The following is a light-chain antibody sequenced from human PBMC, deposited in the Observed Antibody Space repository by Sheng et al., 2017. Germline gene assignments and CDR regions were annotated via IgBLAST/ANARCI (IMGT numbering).Light chain of an antibody. Sequence: QSALTQPASVSGSPGQSITISCTGTSSDVGSYDLVSWYQHHPGKAPKLIIYEGSKRPSGVSNRFSGSKSGNTASLTISGLQAEDEADYYCCSYAGSSTWVFGGRD. J-gene: IGLJ3*02. CDR1: SSDVGSYDL. CDR2: EGS. CDR3: CSYAGSSTWV. V-gene: IGLV2-23*01.